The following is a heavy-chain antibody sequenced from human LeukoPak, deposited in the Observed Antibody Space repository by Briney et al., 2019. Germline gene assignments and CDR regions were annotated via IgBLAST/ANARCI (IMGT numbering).Heavy chain of an antibody. J-gene: IGHJ4*02. Sequence: GGSLRLSCAASGFTFSNYGMNWVRQAPGKGLEWVSSITSRSSYIYYADSMKGRFTISGDNAKNSLYLQMNSLRAEDTAVYYCASSLDYGSGSDGNPDYWGQGTLVTVSS. CDR2: ITSRSSYI. V-gene: IGHV3-21*04. CDR3: ASSLDYGSGSDGNPDY. D-gene: IGHD3-10*01. CDR1: GFTFSNYG.